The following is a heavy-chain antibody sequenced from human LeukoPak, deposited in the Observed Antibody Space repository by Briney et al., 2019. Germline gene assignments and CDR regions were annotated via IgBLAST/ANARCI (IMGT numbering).Heavy chain of an antibody. CDR1: GDSVSSSSVT. CDR3: ARGVVAPGTVSFDY. CDR2: TYYRSKWYH. D-gene: IGHD6-13*01. Sequence: SQTLSLTCAISGDSVSSSSVTWNWIRQSPSRGLEWLGRTYYRSKWYHDYAVSVRSRITINPDTSTNQFSLHLNSVTPEDTAVYYCARGVVAPGTVSFDYWGQGTLVTVSS. J-gene: IGHJ4*02. V-gene: IGHV6-1*01.